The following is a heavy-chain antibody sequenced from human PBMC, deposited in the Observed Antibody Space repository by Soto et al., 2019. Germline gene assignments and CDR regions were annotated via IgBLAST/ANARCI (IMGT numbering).Heavy chain of an antibody. CDR3: ARDAGVNIGVGGDASYSSYGIDP. D-gene: IGHD2-8*01. CDR2: IWSDGTNE. Sequence: SVRPSFSSSVFPFPSYGMHWGGQAPGKVLGGGAVIWSDGTNEYYADSVKGRVTISRDNSKNTLYLEMNSLRAEDTAVYYCARDAGVNIGVGGDASYSSYGIDPCGQGITVTVYS. V-gene: IGHV3-33*01. J-gene: IGHJ6*02. CDR1: VFPFPSYG.